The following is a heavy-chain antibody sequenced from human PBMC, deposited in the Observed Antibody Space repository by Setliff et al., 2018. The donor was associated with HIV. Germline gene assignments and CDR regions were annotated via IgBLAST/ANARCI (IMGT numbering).Heavy chain of an antibody. J-gene: IGHJ3*02. CDR1: GGSISTYY. CDR3: ARHGHFYDSSSSDAFDI. Sequence: SETLSLTCNVSGGSISTYYWSWIRQPPGKGLEWLGYVSYSGSTNFNPSLESRRAMSVDMSKNHFSLKLRSVTAADTAVYYCARHGHFYDSSSSDAFDIWCHGTMVTVSS. CDR2: VSYSGST. D-gene: IGHD3-22*01. V-gene: IGHV4-59*08.